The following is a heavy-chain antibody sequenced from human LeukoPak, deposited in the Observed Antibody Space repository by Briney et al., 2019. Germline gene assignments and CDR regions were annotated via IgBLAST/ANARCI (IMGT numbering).Heavy chain of an antibody. Sequence: GGSLRLPCAASGFTFSSYAMHWVRQAPGKGLEWVAVISYDGSNKYYADSVKGRFTISRDNSKNTLYLQMNSLRAEDTAVYYCARGLGYCSSTSCSNWFDPWGQGTLVTVSS. D-gene: IGHD2-2*01. CDR1: GFTFSSYA. CDR2: ISYDGSNK. V-gene: IGHV3-30-3*01. CDR3: ARGLGYCSSTSCSNWFDP. J-gene: IGHJ5*02.